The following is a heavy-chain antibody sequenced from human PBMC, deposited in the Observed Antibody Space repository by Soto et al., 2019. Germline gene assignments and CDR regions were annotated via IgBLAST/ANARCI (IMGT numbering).Heavy chain of an antibody. J-gene: IGHJ6*02. Sequence: QVHLVQSGAEVKKPGSSVKVSCKASGDTFSSVAISWVRQAPGQGLAWMGGIIPIFRTPKYGQKYQGGVTITADEPTSTAYMELSSPRSEDTAVYYWARDKDREQLGGNYYYALDVWGQGTTVIVSS. V-gene: IGHV1-69*12. CDR1: GDTFSSVA. CDR2: IIPIFRTP. D-gene: IGHD1-1*01. CDR3: ARDKDREQLGGNYYYALDV.